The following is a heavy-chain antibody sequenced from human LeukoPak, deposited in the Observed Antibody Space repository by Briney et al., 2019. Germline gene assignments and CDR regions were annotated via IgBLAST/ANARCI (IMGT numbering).Heavy chain of an antibody. Sequence: SETLSLTWAVSGGSISSSNWYSWVRQPPGKGLEWIGEIYHSGSTNYNPSLKSRVTISIDKSKNQFSLNLTSVTAADTAMYFCTRGGEIWGQGTMVTVSS. V-gene: IGHV4-4*02. D-gene: IGHD3-16*01. CDR1: GGSISSSNW. J-gene: IGHJ3*02. CDR3: TRGGEI. CDR2: IYHSGST.